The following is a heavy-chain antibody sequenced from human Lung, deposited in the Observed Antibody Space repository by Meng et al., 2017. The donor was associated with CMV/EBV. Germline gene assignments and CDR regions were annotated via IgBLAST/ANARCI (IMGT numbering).Heavy chain of an antibody. J-gene: IGHJ5*02. CDR2: ISSRGTTI. CDR3: ARDLAPFDP. V-gene: IGHV3-11*04. Sequence: GGPLRLSCVTTGFTFSDYYMSWIRQAPGKGLEWLSSISSRGTTIYDADSVRGRFIISRDNAKKSLYLQMNSLRVDDTAVYYCARDLAPFDPRGQGTLVTVSS. CDR1: GFTFSDYY. D-gene: IGHD3-16*01.